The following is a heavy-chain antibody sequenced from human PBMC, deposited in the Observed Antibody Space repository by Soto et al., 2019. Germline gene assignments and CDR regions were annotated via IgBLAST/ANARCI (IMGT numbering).Heavy chain of an antibody. Sequence: VQSGAVVKKPGASVTVSCSASGYPVTAYYMHWVRQAHGRGLEWMGGINPATGAAKYTQTFQRRVTESRDTAKSTVFMELSGQATDDTAFVLFPSGGGVGVAGSAAFDMWGQGTLVTVSS. D-gene: IGHD3-3*01. CDR2: INPATGAA. J-gene: IGHJ3*02. CDR3: PSGGGVGVAGSAAFDM. CDR1: GYPVTAYY. V-gene: IGHV1-2*02.